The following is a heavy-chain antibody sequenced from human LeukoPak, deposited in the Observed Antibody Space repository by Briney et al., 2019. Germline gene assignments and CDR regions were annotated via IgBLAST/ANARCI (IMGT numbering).Heavy chain of an antibody. CDR3: ARTDY. CDR1: GFTFSSYA. V-gene: IGHV3-30*04. CDR2: ISYDGSNK. J-gene: IGHJ4*02. Sequence: PGGSLRLSCAAPGFTFSSYAVHWVRQAPGKGLEWVAVISYDGSNKYYADSVKGRFTISRDNSKNTLYLQMNSLRAEDTAVYYCARTDYWGQGTLVTVSS.